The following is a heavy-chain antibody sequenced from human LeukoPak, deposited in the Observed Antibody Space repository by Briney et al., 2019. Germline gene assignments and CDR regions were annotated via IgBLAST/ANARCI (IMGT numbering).Heavy chain of an antibody. CDR1: GFTFDDYA. V-gene: IGHV3-53*01. CDR2: IYSGGST. Sequence: GGSLRLSCAASGFTFDDYAMHWVRQAPGKGLEWVSVIYSGGSTYYADSVKGRFTISRDNSKNTLYLQMNSLRAEDTAVYYCARVKMATILDWGQGTLVTVSS. D-gene: IGHD5-24*01. CDR3: ARVKMATILD. J-gene: IGHJ4*02.